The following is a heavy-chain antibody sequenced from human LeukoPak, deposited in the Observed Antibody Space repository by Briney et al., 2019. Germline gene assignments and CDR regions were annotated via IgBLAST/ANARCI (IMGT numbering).Heavy chain of an antibody. D-gene: IGHD1-26*01. CDR1: GYTFTSYY. CDR3: ARDPAVGATVWFDY. Sequence: ASVKVSCKASGYTFTSYYMHWVRQAPGQGLEWMGIINPSGGNTNYAQKLQGRVTMTTDTFTSTAYMELRSLRSDDTAVYYCARDPAVGATVWFDYWGQGTMVTVSS. CDR2: INPSGGNT. V-gene: IGHV1-46*01. J-gene: IGHJ4*02.